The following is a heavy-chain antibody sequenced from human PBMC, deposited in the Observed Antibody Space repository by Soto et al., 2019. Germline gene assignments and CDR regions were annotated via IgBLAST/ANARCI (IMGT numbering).Heavy chain of an antibody. CDR2: IDPSDSYT. CDR1: GYSFTSYW. Sequence: EVQLVQSGAEVKKPGESLRISCKGSGYSFTSYWISWVRQMPGKGLEWMGRIDPSDSYTNYSPSFQGHVTISADKSIXXAYLQWSSLKASDTAMYYCARQPKLLWFGDPTPDYWGQGTLVTVSS. CDR3: ARQPKLLWFGDPTPDY. D-gene: IGHD3-10*01. V-gene: IGHV5-10-1*01. J-gene: IGHJ4*02.